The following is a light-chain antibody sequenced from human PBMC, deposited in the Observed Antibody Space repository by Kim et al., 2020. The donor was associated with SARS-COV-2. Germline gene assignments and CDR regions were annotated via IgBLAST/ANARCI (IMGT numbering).Light chain of an antibody. CDR2: KTS. J-gene: IGKJ5*01. V-gene: IGKV1-5*03. CDR3: QQYNKFPIT. CDR1: QSFSSW. Sequence: DIQMTQSPSTLSASVGDRVTITCRASQSFSSWLAWYQQKPGKVPKLLIYKTSILESGVPSRFSGSGSGTEFTLTISSLQPDDFATYYCQQYNKFPITFGQGTRLEIK.